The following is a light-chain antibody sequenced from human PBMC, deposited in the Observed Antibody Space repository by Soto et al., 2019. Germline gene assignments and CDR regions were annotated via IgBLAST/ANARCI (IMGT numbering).Light chain of an antibody. J-gene: IGKJ5*01. V-gene: IGKV1-9*01. CDR2: TAS. CDR1: QGISSY. CDR3: QQRNSYPIT. Sequence: DIQLTQSPSFLSASVGDRVTITCRASQGISSYLAWYQQKPGKAPNLLIHTASTLQSGVQSRFSGSGSGTEFTLTIRSLQPEDFATYYCQQRNSYPITFGQGTRLEIK.